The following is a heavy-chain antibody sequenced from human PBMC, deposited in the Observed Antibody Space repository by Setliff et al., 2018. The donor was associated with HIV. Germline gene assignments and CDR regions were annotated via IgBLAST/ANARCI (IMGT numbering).Heavy chain of an antibody. CDR2: ISSSSSYI. CDR3: AVHYYDSSGYDY. J-gene: IGHJ4*02. D-gene: IGHD3-22*01. Sequence: GGSLRLSCAASGFTFSTYGMHWVRQAPGKGLEWVSSISSSSSYIYYADSVKGRFTISRDNAKNSLYLQMNSLRAEDTAVYYCAVHYYDSSGYDYWGQGTLVTVSS. V-gene: IGHV3-21*01. CDR1: GFTFSTYG.